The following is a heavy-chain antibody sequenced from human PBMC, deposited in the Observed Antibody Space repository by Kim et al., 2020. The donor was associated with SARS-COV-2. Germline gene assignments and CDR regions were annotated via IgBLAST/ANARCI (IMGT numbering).Heavy chain of an antibody. Sequence: GGSLRLSCAASGFTFSSYAMSWVRQARGKGLEWVSAISGSGGSTYYADSVKGRFTISRDNSKNTLYLQMNSLRAEDTAVYYCAKDRITMVRGVIITRGSAYFDYWGQGTLVPFSS. CDR3: AKDRITMVRGVIITRGSAYFDY. D-gene: IGHD3-10*01. J-gene: IGHJ4*02. CDR1: GFTFSSYA. V-gene: IGHV3-23*01. CDR2: ISGSGGST.